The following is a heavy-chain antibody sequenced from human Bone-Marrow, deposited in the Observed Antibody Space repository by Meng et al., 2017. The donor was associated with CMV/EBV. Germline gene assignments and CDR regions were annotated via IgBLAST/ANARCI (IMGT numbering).Heavy chain of an antibody. CDR3: ARDPAGDFDY. V-gene: IGHV3-21*01. Sequence: GESLKISCAASGFTVSSNYMSWVRQAPGKGLEWVSSISSSSSYIYYADSVKGRFTISRDNAKNSLYLQMNSLRAEDTAVYYCARDPAGDFDYWGQGTLVTVSS. CDR2: ISSSSSYI. D-gene: IGHD3-10*01. CDR1: GFTVSSNY. J-gene: IGHJ4*02.